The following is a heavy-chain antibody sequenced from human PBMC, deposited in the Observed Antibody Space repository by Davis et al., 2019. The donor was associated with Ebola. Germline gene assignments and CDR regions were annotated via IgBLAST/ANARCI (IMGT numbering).Heavy chain of an antibody. CDR2: ISYDGSNK. D-gene: IGHD1-1*01. V-gene: IGHV3-30-3*01. J-gene: IGHJ4*02. CDR1: GFTFSSYA. Sequence: GESLKISCAASGFTFSSYAMHWVRQAPGKGLEWVAVISYDGSNKYYADSVKGRFTISRDNSKNTLYLQMNSLRAEDTAVYYCARARSDLLEDYWGQGTLVTVSS. CDR3: ARARSDLLEDY.